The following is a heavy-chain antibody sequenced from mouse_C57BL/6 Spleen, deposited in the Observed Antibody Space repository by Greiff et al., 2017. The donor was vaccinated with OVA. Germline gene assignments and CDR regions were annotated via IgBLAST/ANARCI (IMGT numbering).Heavy chain of an antibody. CDR2: ISSGSSTI. J-gene: IGHJ2*01. CDR1: GFTFSDYG. CDR3: AREDYYYGSYFDY. D-gene: IGHD1-1*01. V-gene: IGHV5-17*01. Sequence: EVMLVESGGGLVKPGGSLKLSCAASGFTFSDYGMHWVRQAPEKGLEWVAYISSGSSTIYYADTVKGRFTISRDNAKNTLFLQMTSLRSEDTAMYYCAREDYYYGSYFDYWGQGTTLTVSS.